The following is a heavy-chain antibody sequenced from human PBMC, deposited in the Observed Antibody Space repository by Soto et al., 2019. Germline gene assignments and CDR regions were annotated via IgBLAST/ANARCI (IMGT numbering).Heavy chain of an antibody. J-gene: IGHJ2*01. CDR1: GGTFSNYA. CDR3: AQTLGSAVAGPGRFDL. D-gene: IGHD6-19*01. CDR2: ITPFFGTA. Sequence: QVQLVQSGAEVKKPGSSVKVSCKASGGTFSNYAIRWVRQAPGQGLEWMGGITPFFGTANYAQKFQGRVTITADESMSTAYMELSRLRPEDTAVYYCAQTLGSAVAGPGRFDLWGRGTLVTVSS. V-gene: IGHV1-69*12.